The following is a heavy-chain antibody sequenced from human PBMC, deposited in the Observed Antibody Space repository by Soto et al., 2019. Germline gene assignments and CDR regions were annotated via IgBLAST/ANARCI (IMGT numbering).Heavy chain of an antibody. Sequence: GGSLRLSCAASGFTFSSYWMSWVRQAPGKGLEWVANIKQDGSEKYYVDSVKGRFTISRDNAKNSLYLQMNSLRAEDTAVYYCAREQVWSGYSPRHFDYWGQGTLVTVSS. D-gene: IGHD3-3*01. CDR2: IKQDGSEK. CDR1: GFTFSSYW. V-gene: IGHV3-7*05. J-gene: IGHJ4*02. CDR3: AREQVWSGYSPRHFDY.